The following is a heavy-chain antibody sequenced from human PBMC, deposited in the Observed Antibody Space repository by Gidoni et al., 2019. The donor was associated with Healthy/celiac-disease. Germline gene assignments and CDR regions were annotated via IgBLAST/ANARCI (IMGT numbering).Heavy chain of an antibody. J-gene: IGHJ4*02. V-gene: IGHV3-33*01. CDR1: GFTFSSYG. CDR3: ARDYDYVWGSYRGFDY. Sequence: QVQLVESGGGVVQPGRSLRLPCARSGFTFSSYGMHWVRQAPGKGLEWVAVIWYDGSNKYYADSVKGRFTISRDNSKNTLYLQMNSLRAEDTAVYYCARDYDYVWGSYRGFDYWGQGTLVTVSS. CDR2: IWYDGSNK. D-gene: IGHD3-16*02.